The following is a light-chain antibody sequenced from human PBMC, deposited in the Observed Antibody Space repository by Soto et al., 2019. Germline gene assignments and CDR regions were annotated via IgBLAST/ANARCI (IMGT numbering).Light chain of an antibody. Sequence: QSALTQPASVSGSPGQSITISCTGTSSDVGGYIHVSWYQQHPGKAPKLMIYEVSDRPSGVSERFSGSKSGNTASLTISGLQAEDEADYYCCSYTSSNSYVCGTGTKVTVL. J-gene: IGLJ1*01. CDR3: CSYTSSNSYV. V-gene: IGLV2-14*01. CDR2: EVS. CDR1: SSDVGGYIH.